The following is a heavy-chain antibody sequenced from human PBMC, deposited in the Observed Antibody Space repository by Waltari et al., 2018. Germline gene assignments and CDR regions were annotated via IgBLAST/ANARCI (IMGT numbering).Heavy chain of an antibody. CDR3: ACGVLRFLEWSSGFDP. J-gene: IGHJ5*02. Sequence: QVQLVQSGAEVKKPGSSVKVSCKASGGTFSSYAISWVRQAPGQGLEWMGRRIPILGRANYAQKFQGRVTITADKSTSTAYMELSSLRSEDTAVYYCACGVLRFLEWSSGFDPWGQGTLVTVSS. D-gene: IGHD3-3*01. CDR2: RIPILGRA. CDR1: GGTFSSYA. V-gene: IGHV1-69*09.